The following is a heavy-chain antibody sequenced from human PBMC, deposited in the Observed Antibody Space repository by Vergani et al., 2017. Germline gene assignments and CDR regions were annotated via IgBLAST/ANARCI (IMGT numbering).Heavy chain of an antibody. V-gene: IGHV4-31*03. Sequence: QVQLQESGPGLVKPSQTLSLTCTVSGGSISSGGYYWGWIRQRPGKGPEWIGYIYYSGSTYYNPSLKSRVPISVETSKNQFSLKLSSVTAADTAVYYCARGSKLGYAFDIWGQGTMVTVSS. D-gene: IGHD1-1*01. CDR2: IYYSGST. CDR1: GGSISSGGYY. CDR3: ARGSKLGYAFDI. J-gene: IGHJ3*02.